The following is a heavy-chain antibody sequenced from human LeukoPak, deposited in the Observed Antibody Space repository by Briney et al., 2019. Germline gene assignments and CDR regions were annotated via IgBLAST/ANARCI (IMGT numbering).Heavy chain of an antibody. CDR1: GFTFSSYW. Sequence: GGSLRLSCAASGFTFSSYWMSWVRQAPGKGLEWVANIKQDGSEKYYVDSVKGRFTISRDNAKNSLYLQMNSLRAEDTAVYYCARGYLGATLFSSIDYWGQGTLVTVSS. J-gene: IGHJ4*02. CDR3: ARGYLGATLFSSIDY. V-gene: IGHV3-7*01. D-gene: IGHD1-26*01. CDR2: IKQDGSEK.